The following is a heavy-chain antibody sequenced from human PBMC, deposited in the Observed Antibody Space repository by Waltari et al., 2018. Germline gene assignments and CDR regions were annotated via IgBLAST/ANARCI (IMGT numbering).Heavy chain of an antibody. CDR2: ISYSGDT. V-gene: IGHV4-59*01. CDR3: ARATVFGVVTDTFDI. Sequence: VQLQESGPGLVKPSETLSLPCAVSGASSRGYRRTWIRQPPGGGLEWIGHISYSGDTAYGPSLRSRVTISVDTSKNHFSLKLTSVTAADTAVYYCARATVFGVVTDTFDIWSQGTMVTVSS. CDR1: GASSRGYR. J-gene: IGHJ3*02. D-gene: IGHD3-3*01.